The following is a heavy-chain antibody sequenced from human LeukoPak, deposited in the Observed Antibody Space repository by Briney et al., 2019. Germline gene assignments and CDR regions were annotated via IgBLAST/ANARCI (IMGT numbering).Heavy chain of an antibody. V-gene: IGHV4-34*01. CDR2: INHSGST. Sequence: SETLSLTCAVYGGSFSGYYWSWIRQPPGKGLEWIGEINHSGSTNYNPSLKSRVTISVDTSKNQFSLKLSSVTAADTAVYYCASQGSSGWYDYWGQGTLVTVSS. D-gene: IGHD6-19*01. J-gene: IGHJ4*02. CDR1: GGSFSGYY. CDR3: ASQGSSGWYDY.